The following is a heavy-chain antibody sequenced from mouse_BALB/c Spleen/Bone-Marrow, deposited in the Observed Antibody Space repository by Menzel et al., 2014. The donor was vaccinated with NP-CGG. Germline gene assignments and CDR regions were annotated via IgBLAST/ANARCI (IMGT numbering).Heavy chain of an antibody. CDR3: ARDMGGILFDS. CDR2: IRNKANGYTT. V-gene: IGHV7-3*02. D-gene: IGHD4-1*01. Sequence: EVKLVDSGGGLVQPGGSLGLSCATSGFTFTDYYMNWVRQPPGEALEWLAFIRNKANGYTTEYSASVKGRFTISRDNSQSILYLHMSTLRAEDSATYYCARDMGGILFDSWGQGTTLTVSS. J-gene: IGHJ2*01. CDR1: GFTFTDYY.